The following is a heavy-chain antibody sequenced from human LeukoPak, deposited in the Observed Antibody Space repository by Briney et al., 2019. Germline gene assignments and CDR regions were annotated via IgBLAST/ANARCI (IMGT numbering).Heavy chain of an antibody. CDR3: ARDYSSIAAAGTVGY. CDR1: GGTFSSYA. J-gene: IGHJ4*02. V-gene: IGHV1-69*04. CDR2: IIPILGIA. D-gene: IGHD6-13*01. Sequence: SVKVSCKASGGTFSSYAISWVRQAPGQGLEWMGRIIPILGIANYAQKFQGRVTITADKSTSTAYMELSSLRSGDTAVYYCARDYSSIAAAGTVGYWGQGTLVTVSS.